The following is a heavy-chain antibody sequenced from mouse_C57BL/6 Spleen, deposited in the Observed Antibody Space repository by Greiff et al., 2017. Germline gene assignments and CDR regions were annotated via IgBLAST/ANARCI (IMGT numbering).Heavy chain of an antibody. CDR1: GYTFTDYN. CDR2: INPNNGGT. CDR3: ASPFITTVVGDY. V-gene: IGHV1-22*01. J-gene: IGHJ2*01. Sequence: EVQLQQSGPELVKPGASVKLSCKASGYTFTDYNMNWVKQSHGKSLEWIGYINPNNGGTSYNQKFKGKATLTVNKSSSTAYMELRSLTSEDSAGYYCASPFITTVVGDYWGQGTTLTVSS. D-gene: IGHD1-1*01.